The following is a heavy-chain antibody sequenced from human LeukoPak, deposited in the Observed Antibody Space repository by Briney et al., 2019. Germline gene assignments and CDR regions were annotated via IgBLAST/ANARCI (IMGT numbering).Heavy chain of an antibody. V-gene: IGHV4-39*07. CDR2: IYYSGST. CDR1: GFTFSSYA. D-gene: IGHD3-16*02. CDR3: ARDSPYDYVWGSYRYKSDYYYYMDV. J-gene: IGHJ6*03. Sequence: GSLRLSCAASGFTFSSYAMSWIRQPPGKGLEWIGSIYYSGSTYYNPSLKSRVTISVDTSKNQFSLKLSSVTAADTAVYYCARDSPYDYVWGSYRYKSDYYYYMDVWGKGTTVTVSS.